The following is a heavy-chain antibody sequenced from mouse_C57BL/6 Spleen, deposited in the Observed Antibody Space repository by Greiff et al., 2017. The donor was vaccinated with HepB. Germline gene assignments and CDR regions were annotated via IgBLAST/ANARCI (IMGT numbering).Heavy chain of an antibody. Sequence: QVHVKQSGAELVKPGASVKLSCKASGYTFTSYWMHWVKQRPGQGLEWIGMIHPNSGSTNYNEKFKSKATLTVDKSSSTAYMQLSSLTSEDSAVYYCARALILYFDVWGTGTTVTVSS. CDR1: GYTFTSYW. V-gene: IGHV1-64*01. J-gene: IGHJ1*03. CDR3: ARALILYFDV. CDR2: IHPNSGST.